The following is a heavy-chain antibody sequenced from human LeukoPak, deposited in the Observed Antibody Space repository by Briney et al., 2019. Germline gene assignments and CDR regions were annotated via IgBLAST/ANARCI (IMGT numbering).Heavy chain of an antibody. D-gene: IGHD3-22*01. Sequence: NPSETLSLTCAVYGGSFSGYYWSWIRQPRGKWLEWIGEINHSGSTNYNPSLKSRVTISVDTSKNQFSLKLSSVTAADTAVYYCARGSGSLADYYDSSGYYSVSDAFDIWGQGTMVTVSS. CDR1: GGSFSGYY. V-gene: IGHV4-34*01. CDR3: ARGSGSLADYYDSSGYYSVSDAFDI. J-gene: IGHJ3*02. CDR2: INHSGST.